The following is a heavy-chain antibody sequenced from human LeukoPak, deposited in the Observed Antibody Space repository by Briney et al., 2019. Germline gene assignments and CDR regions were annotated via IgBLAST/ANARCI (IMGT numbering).Heavy chain of an antibody. CDR3: ARELQHGYSYGI. V-gene: IGHV1-69*13. CDR1: GGTFSSYA. CDR2: IIPIFGTA. J-gene: IGHJ4*02. Sequence: SVKVSCKASGGTFSSYAISWVRQAPGQGLEWMGGIIPIFGTANYAQKFQGRVTITADESTSTAYMELSSLRSEDTAVYYCARELQHGYSYGIWGQGTLVTVSS. D-gene: IGHD5-18*01.